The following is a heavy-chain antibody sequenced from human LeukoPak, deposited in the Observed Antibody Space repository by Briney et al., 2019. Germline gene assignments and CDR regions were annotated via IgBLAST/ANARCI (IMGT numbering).Heavy chain of an antibody. D-gene: IGHD2-2*01. Sequence: SVKVSCKASGGTFSSYAISWVRQAPGQGLEWMGGIIPIFGTANYAQKFQGRVTITTDESTSTAYMELSSLRSEDTAVYYCARVGRYCSSTSCLYYFDYWGQGTLVTVSS. V-gene: IGHV1-69*05. CDR3: ARVGRYCSSTSCLYYFDY. CDR1: GGTFSSYA. J-gene: IGHJ4*02. CDR2: IIPIFGTA.